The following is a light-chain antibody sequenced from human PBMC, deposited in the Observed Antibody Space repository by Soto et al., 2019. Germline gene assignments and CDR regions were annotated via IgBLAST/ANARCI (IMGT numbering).Light chain of an antibody. CDR2: EGN. CDR1: SSDVGNYNL. V-gene: IGLV2-23*01. CDR3: CSYASSSTLV. J-gene: IGLJ3*02. Sequence: QSALTQPASVSGSPGQSITISCTGTSSDVGNYNLVSWYQQYPGKAPKLMIYEGNERPSGVSNRFSGSKSGSTASLTISGLRAEVEADYYCCSYASSSTLVFGGGTKLTVL.